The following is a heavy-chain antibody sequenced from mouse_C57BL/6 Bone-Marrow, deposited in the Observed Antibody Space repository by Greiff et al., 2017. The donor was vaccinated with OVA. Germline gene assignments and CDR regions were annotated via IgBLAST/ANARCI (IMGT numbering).Heavy chain of an antibody. D-gene: IGHD2-2*01. CDR3: ARGWLPPYYAMDY. J-gene: IGHJ4*01. Sequence: VQLQESGAELVKPGASVKMSCKASGYTFTTYPIEWMKQNHGKSLEWIGNFHPYNDDTKYNEKFKGKATLTVEKSSSTVYLELSRLTSDDSAVYYCARGWLPPYYAMDYWGQGTSVTVSS. V-gene: IGHV1-47*01. CDR2: FHPYNDDT. CDR1: GYTFTTYP.